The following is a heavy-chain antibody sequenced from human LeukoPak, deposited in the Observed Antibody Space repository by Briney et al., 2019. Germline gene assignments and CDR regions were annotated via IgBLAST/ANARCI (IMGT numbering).Heavy chain of an antibody. D-gene: IGHD6-19*01. V-gene: IGHV4-34*01. CDR2: INNSGST. CDR3: ARYVGSAGHYPYYYYYYMDV. J-gene: IGHJ6*03. Sequence: SETLSLTSAVYGGSFSGYNWSWIRQPPGKGLEWIWEINNSGSTNYNPSLKSRVTISVDTSKNQFSLKLSSVTAADTAVYYCARYVGSAGHYPYYYYYYMDVWGKGTTVTVSS. CDR1: GGSFSGYN.